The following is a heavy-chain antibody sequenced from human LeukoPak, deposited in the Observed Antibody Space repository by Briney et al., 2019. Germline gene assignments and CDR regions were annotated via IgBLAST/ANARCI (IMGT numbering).Heavy chain of an antibody. D-gene: IGHD1-14*01. CDR2: IYYSGST. J-gene: IGHJ6*03. Sequence: KPSETLSLTCTVSGGSITNYYWTWIRQPPGKGLEWIGHIYYSGSTYYNPSLKSRVIISVDTSKNQFSLNLTSLTAADTAVYYCARDRKYYYHMDVWGKGTTVTVSS. CDR1: GGSITNYY. V-gene: IGHV4-59*12. CDR3: ARDRKYYYHMDV.